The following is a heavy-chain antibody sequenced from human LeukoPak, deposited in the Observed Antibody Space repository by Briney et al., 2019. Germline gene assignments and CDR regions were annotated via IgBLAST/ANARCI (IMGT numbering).Heavy chain of an antibody. J-gene: IGHJ5*02. D-gene: IGHD6-13*01. CDR2: INTNTGNP. CDR3: ARTRGGAAAGTIWFDP. CDR1: GGTFSSYA. Sequence: ASVKVSCKASGGTFSSYAISWVRQAPGQGLEWMGWINTNTGNPTYAQGFTGRFVFSLDTSVSTAYLQISSLKAEDTAVYYCARTRGGAAAGTIWFDPWGQGTLVTVSS. V-gene: IGHV7-4-1*02.